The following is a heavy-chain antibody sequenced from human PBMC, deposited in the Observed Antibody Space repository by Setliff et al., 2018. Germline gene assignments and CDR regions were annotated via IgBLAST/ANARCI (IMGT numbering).Heavy chain of an antibody. Sequence: ASVKVSCKASSYTFTSYGISWVRQAPGQGLEWMGWISAYNGNTNYAQKLQGRVAMTTDTSTSTAYMELRSLRSDDTAVYYCARVLEGGYSGYDLEGGVDYWGQGTLVTVSS. V-gene: IGHV1-18*01. CDR3: ARVLEGGYSGYDLEGGVDY. D-gene: IGHD5-12*01. CDR1: SYTFTSYG. CDR2: ISAYNGNT. J-gene: IGHJ4*02.